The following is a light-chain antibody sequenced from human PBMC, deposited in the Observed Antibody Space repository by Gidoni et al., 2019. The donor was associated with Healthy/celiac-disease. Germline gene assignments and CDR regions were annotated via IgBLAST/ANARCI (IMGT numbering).Light chain of an antibody. Sequence: EIVLTQSPGTLSLSSGERATLSCRASQSVSSSYLAWYQQKPGQAPRLLIYGASSRATGIPDRFSGSGSGTAFTLTISRLEPEDFAVYYCHQYGSSPWPFGQGTKVEIK. V-gene: IGKV3-20*01. CDR1: QSVSSSY. CDR3: HQYGSSPWP. CDR2: GAS. J-gene: IGKJ1*01.